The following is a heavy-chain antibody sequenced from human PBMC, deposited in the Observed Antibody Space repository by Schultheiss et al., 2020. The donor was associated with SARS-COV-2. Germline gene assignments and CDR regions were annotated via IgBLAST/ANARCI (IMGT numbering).Heavy chain of an antibody. CDR2: ISGSGGST. Sequence: GGSLRLSCAASGFTFSSYAMSWVRQAPGKGLEWVSAISGSGGSTSYADSVKGRFTISRDNAKNTLYLQMNSLRAEDTAVYYCARGDIVSSYYYYYGMDVWGQGTTVTVSS. V-gene: IGHV3-23*01. CDR3: ARGDIVSSYYYYYGMDV. J-gene: IGHJ6*02. D-gene: IGHD2-15*01. CDR1: GFTFSSYA.